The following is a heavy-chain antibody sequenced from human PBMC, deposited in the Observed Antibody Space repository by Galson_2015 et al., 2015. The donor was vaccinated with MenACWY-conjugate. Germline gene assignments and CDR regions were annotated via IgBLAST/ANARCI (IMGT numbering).Heavy chain of an antibody. D-gene: IGHD1-26*01. V-gene: IGHV4-59*01. Sequence: QVQLQESGPGLVKPSETLSLTCTVSGGSSSRYYWGWIRQPPGKGLEWIGYIHYTGSTNYSPSLKSRVTLSLDMSKNQFSLKLNSLTAADTAVYYCARGAIDYFDSWGQGFLVTVSS. CDR3: ARGAIDYFDS. J-gene: IGHJ4*02. CDR1: GGSSSRYY. CDR2: IHYTGST.